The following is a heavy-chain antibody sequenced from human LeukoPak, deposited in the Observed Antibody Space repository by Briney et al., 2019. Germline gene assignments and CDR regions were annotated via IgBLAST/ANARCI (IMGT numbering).Heavy chain of an antibody. V-gene: IGHV3-30*02. J-gene: IGHJ4*02. D-gene: IGHD6-19*01. CDR1: GFTFSSYG. Sequence: PGGSLRLSCAASGFTFSSYGMHGVGQAPGKGLEGVAFIRYDGSNKYYAEPVKGRFTISRDNSKNTMYLQMNSLRAEDRAVYYCFSYSSGWYVNYWGQGTLVTVSS. CDR2: IRYDGSNK. CDR3: FSYSSGWYVNY.